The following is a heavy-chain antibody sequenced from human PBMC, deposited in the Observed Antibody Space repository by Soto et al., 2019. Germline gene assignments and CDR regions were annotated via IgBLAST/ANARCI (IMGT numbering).Heavy chain of an antibody. J-gene: IGHJ4*02. V-gene: IGHV4-4*02. CDR1: SGSISNGFW. D-gene: IGHD3-10*01. CDR3: ARRRVTPANYFEY. CDR2: IYESGTT. Sequence: QVQLQESGPGLVKPSGTLSLTCAVSSGSISNGFWWTWVRQSPEKGLEWIGQIYESGTTDYHPSLKSRVTMSIDKSKNQFSLELNSVTAADTAVYFCARRRVTPANYFEYWGQGTLVTVS.